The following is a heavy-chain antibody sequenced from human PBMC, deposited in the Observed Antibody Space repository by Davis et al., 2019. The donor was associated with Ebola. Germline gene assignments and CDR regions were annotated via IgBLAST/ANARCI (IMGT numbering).Heavy chain of an antibody. CDR3: ARENCRGGSCYAPFDY. CDR2: IHHSGST. D-gene: IGHD2-15*01. V-gene: IGHV4-34*01. J-gene: IGHJ4*02. Sequence: SETLSLTCAVYGGSFSGYYWSWIRQPPGKGLEWIGEIHHSGSTNYNPSPKSRVTISVDKSKNQFSLKLSSVTAADTAVYYCARENCRGGSCYAPFDYWGQGTLVTVSS. CDR1: GGSFSGYY.